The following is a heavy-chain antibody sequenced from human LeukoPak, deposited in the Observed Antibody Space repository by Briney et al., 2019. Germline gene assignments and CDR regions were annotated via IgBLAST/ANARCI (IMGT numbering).Heavy chain of an antibody. CDR2: IWYDGSNK. Sequence: GGSLRLSCAASGFTFSSYGMHWVRQAPGKGLEWVAVIWYDGSNKYYADSVEGRFTISRDNSKNTLYLQMNSLRAEDTAVYYCAREDWAGFGELVPLFDYWGQGTLVTVSS. V-gene: IGHV3-33*01. CDR3: AREDWAGFGELVPLFDY. CDR1: GFTFSSYG. J-gene: IGHJ4*02. D-gene: IGHD3-10*01.